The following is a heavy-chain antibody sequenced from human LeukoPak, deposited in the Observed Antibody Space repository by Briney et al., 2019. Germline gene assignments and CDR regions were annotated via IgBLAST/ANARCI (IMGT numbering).Heavy chain of an antibody. CDR2: VSDDGNNK. Sequence: GGSLRLSCAASGFSFSGYAMHWVRQAPGKGLEWAAVVSDDGNNKYYADSVKGRFIISRDNSKNTVYLQMNSLRAEDTAVYYCARGTTKFPFLFDYWGQGTLVTVSS. D-gene: IGHD1-1*01. J-gene: IGHJ4*02. CDR3: ARGTTKFPFLFDY. CDR1: GFSFSGYA. V-gene: IGHV3-30-3*01.